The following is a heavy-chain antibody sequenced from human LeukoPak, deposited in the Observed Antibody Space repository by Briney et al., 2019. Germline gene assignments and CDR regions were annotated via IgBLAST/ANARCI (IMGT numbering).Heavy chain of an antibody. CDR3: AKDSTHSSSSRFFDY. V-gene: IGHV3-23*01. Sequence: PGESLRLSCAASGFTFSSYAMSWVRQAPGKGLEWVSAISGSGGSTYYADSVKGRFTISRDNSKNTLYLQMNSLRAEDTAVYYCAKDSTHSSSSRFFDYWGQGTLVTVSS. J-gene: IGHJ4*02. CDR1: GFTFSSYA. CDR2: ISGSGGST. D-gene: IGHD6-6*01.